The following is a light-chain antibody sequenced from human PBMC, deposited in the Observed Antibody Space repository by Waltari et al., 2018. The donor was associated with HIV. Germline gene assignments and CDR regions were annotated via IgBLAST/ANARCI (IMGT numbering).Light chain of an antibody. CDR1: SSNIARNA. Sequence: QSGLTQPPSVSGPPGQRVTISCSGSSSNIARNAVHWYHHFPGTAPKTLIYPTHQRSPWVPDRFSGSKSGTSGSLAISGLQAEDEADYYCAAWDDSLNGRYVFGTGTKVTVL. CDR2: PTH. CDR3: AAWDDSLNGRYV. J-gene: IGLJ1*01. V-gene: IGLV1-44*01.